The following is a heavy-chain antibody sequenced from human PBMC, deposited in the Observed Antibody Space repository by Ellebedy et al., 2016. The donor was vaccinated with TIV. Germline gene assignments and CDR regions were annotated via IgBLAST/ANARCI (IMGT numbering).Heavy chain of an antibody. J-gene: IGHJ4*02. CDR2: ITSGSSTI. CDR1: GFTFSDYT. D-gene: IGHD3-10*01. CDR3: ARVQLVWFESDC. V-gene: IGHV3-48*01. Sequence: GESLKISCAASGFTFSDYTMNWVRQAPGRGLEWVSYITSGSSTIKYADSVKGRFPISRNNAKNSLYLQINSLRAEETAVYYCARVQLVWFESDCWGQGTLVTVSS.